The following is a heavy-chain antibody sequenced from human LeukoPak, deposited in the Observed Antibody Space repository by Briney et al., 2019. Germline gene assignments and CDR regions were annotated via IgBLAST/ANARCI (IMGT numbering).Heavy chain of an antibody. V-gene: IGHV4-39*01. J-gene: IGHJ4*02. CDR1: GFTFSSYA. CDR2: IYYSGST. CDR3: ARRVGYYYGSGSYHHDFDY. D-gene: IGHD3-10*01. Sequence: GSLRLSCAASGFTFSSYAMSWVRQPPGKGLEWIGSIYYSGSTYYNPSLKSRVTISVDTSKNQFSLKLSSVTAADTAVYYCARRVGYYYGSGSYHHDFDYWGQGTLVTVSS.